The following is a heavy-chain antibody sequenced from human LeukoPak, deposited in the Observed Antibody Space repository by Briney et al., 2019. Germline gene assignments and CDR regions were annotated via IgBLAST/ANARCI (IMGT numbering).Heavy chain of an antibody. D-gene: IGHD2-8*02. V-gene: IGHV5-51*01. CDR2: IYLGDSDT. CDR3: ARGPGITAYWYFDV. Sequence: GESLKISCKGSGYSITNYWIGWVRQMPGKGLEWMGSIYLGDSDTRYSPSFQGQVTISGDKSTSTAYLQWNSLKASDTAMYYCARGPGITAYWYFDVWGQGTTVTVSS. CDR1: GYSITNYW. J-gene: IGHJ6*02.